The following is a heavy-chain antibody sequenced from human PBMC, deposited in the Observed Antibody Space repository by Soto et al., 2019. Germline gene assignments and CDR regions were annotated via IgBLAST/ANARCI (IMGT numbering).Heavy chain of an antibody. V-gene: IGHV4-31*03. Sequence: SETLSLTCTVSGDSISSGAYYCSWIRQHPGKGLEWIGYIYYSGSAYYNPSLKSRVTISVDTSKNQFSLKVSPVTAADTAMYYCAIDKRMIFGGLYWLDPWGQGTLVTVSS. J-gene: IGHJ5*02. CDR3: AIDKRMIFGGLYWLDP. D-gene: IGHD3-3*01. CDR1: GDSISSGAYY. CDR2: IYYSGSA.